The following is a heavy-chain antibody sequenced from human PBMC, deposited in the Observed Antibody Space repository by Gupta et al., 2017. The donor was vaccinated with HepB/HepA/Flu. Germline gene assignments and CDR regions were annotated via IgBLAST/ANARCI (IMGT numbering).Heavy chain of an antibody. Sequence: QLQLQEAGPGLVKPSWTLSLTCAVSGGSISSSNWWSWVRQPPGKGLEWIGEIYLSGSTNYTPSLKSRVTISVDKSKNQFSLKLSYVTAADTAVYYCARRPRRSWYSSFDYWGQGTLVTVSS. CDR1: GGSISSSNW. CDR3: ARRPRRSWYSSFDY. V-gene: IGHV4-4*02. CDR2: IYLSGST. D-gene: IGHD6-13*01. J-gene: IGHJ4*02.